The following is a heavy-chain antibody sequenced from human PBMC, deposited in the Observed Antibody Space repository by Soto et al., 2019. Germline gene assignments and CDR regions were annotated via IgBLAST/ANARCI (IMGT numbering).Heavy chain of an antibody. CDR3: ARDRPNWTWGAPIDYWYFDL. CDR2: INAGNGNT. V-gene: IGHV1-3*01. Sequence: QVQLVQSGAEVKKPGASVKVSCKASGYTFTSYAMHWVRQAPGQRLEWMGWINAGNGNTKYSQKFQGRVTITRDTSASTAYMELSSLRSEDTAVYDCARDRPNWTWGAPIDYWYFDLWGRGTLVTVSS. D-gene: IGHD1-20*01. J-gene: IGHJ2*01. CDR1: GYTFTSYA.